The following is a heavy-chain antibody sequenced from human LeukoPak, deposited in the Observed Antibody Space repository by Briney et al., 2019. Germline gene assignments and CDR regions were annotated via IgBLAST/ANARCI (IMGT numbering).Heavy chain of an antibody. Sequence: PSETLSLTCTVSGGSISSGGYYWTWIRQPPGKGLEWIGYMSQSGSTYYNPSLKSRVTISVDTSKSQFSLKLTSVTAADTAVYCARGSIAVGFDYWGQGTLVAVSS. CDR2: MSQSGST. CDR3: ARGSIAVGFDY. V-gene: IGHV4-31*03. D-gene: IGHD6-19*01. J-gene: IGHJ4*02. CDR1: GGSISSGGYY.